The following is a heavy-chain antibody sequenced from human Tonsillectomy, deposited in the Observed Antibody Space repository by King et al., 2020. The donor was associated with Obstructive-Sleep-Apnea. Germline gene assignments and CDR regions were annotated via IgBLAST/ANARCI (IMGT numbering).Heavy chain of an antibody. D-gene: IGHD6-13*01. Sequence: VQLQESGPGLVKPSETLSLTCTVSGGSISDYYWSWIRQPPGKGLEWIGYIYGSESTNYNPSLKSRVTISVDTSKSHFSLQLSSVTAADTAVYYCARHGVVSSSWVDYFQHWGQGTLVTVSS. CDR3: ARHGVVSSSWVDYFQH. V-gene: IGHV4-59*08. J-gene: IGHJ1*01. CDR1: GGSISDYY. CDR2: IYGSEST.